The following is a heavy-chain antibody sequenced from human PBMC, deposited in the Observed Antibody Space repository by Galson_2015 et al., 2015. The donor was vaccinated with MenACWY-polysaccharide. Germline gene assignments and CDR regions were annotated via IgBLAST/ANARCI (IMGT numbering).Heavy chain of an antibody. J-gene: IGHJ5*02. D-gene: IGHD2-15*01. Sequence: SLRLSCAGSGFTFSNAWMSWVRQAPGKGLEWVANIKQDGSEKYYVDSVKGRFTISRDNAKNSLYLQMNSLRAEDTAVYYCARPAGYNWFDPWGQGTLVTVSS. CDR1: GFTFSNAW. CDR3: ARPAGYNWFDP. V-gene: IGHV3-7*01. CDR2: IKQDGSEK.